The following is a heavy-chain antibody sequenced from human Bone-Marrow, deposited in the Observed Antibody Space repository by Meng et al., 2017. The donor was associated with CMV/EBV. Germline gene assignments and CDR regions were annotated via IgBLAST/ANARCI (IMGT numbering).Heavy chain of an antibody. D-gene: IGHD2-2*01. J-gene: IGHJ6*02. Sequence: SLKISCAASGFTFDDYAMHWVRQAPGKGLEWVSGISWNSGSIGYADSVKGRFTISRDNAKNSLYLQMNSLRAEDTAVYYCARALPHQLLNYYGMDVWGQGTTVTVSS. CDR1: GFTFDDYA. V-gene: IGHV3-9*01. CDR3: ARALPHQLLNYYGMDV. CDR2: ISWNSGSI.